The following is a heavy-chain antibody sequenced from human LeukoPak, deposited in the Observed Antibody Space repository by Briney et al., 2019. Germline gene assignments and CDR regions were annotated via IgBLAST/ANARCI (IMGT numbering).Heavy chain of an antibody. CDR1: GYTFTSYY. CDR3: ARDPPNCSSTSCYGSGAFDI. V-gene: IGHV1-46*01. CDR2: INPSGGST. Sequence: GASVKVSCKASGYTFTSYYMHLVRQAPGQGLEWMGIINPSGGSTSYAQKFQGRVTMTRDTSTSTVYMELSSLRSEDTAVYYCARDPPNCSSTSCYGSGAFDIWGQGTMVTVSS. D-gene: IGHD2-2*01. J-gene: IGHJ3*02.